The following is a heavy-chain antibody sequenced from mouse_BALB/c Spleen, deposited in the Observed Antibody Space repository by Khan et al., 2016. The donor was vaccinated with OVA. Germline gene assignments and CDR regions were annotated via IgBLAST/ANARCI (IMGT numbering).Heavy chain of an antibody. CDR1: GYTFTSNT. Sequence: LVESGAELSRPGASVKMSCKASGYTFTSNTMHWVKQRPGQGLEWIGYINPRSDYTIYSQKFKDKATLTADISSSTAYMQLSSLTSDDSAVYYCARRTTGYAMDYWGQGTSVTVSS. J-gene: IGHJ4*01. V-gene: IGHV1-4*01. CDR2: INPRSDYT. CDR3: ARRTTGYAMDY. D-gene: IGHD2-14*01.